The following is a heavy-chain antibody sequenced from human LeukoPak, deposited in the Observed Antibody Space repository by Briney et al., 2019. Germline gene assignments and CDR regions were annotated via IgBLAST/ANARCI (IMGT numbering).Heavy chain of an antibody. CDR3: ARELLCSGGSCYFDY. D-gene: IGHD2-15*01. CDR2: IYYSGST. CDR1: GGSISSSSYY. Sequence: PSETLSLTCTVSGGSISSSSYYWGWIRQPPGKGLEWIGSIYYSGSTYYNPSLKSRVTISVATSKNQFSLKLSSVTAADTAVYYCARELLCSGGSCYFDYWGQGALVTVSS. J-gene: IGHJ4*02. V-gene: IGHV4-39*02.